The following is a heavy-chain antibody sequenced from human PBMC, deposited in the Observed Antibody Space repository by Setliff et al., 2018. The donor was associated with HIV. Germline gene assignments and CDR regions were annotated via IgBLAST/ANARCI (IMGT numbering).Heavy chain of an antibody. CDR1: GGSIGSYY. J-gene: IGHJ1*01. CDR2: VYYTGST. V-gene: IGHV4-59*12. D-gene: IGHD6-13*01. Sequence: SETLSLTCIVSGGSIGSYYWSWIRQSPGRGLDWIGYVYYTGSTSYNPSLKSRVTLGVDTSKNQFSLRLSSVTAANTAIYYCARVPTSSWYVTTQRTKEYFHHWGQGTLVTVSS. CDR3: ARVPTSSWYVTTQRTKEYFHH.